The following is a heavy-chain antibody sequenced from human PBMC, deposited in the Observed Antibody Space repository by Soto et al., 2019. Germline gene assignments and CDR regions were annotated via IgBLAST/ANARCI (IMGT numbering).Heavy chain of an antibody. CDR1: GFTFSTDS. J-gene: IGHJ4*02. D-gene: IGHD3-10*02. V-gene: IGHV3-48*02. Sequence: EVQLVESGGGLVQPGGSLRLSCVASGFTFSTDSMNWVRQAPGKGLEWVAHISTSGATRYDADSVKGRFTISRDNAKTSLYLQMDSLRNEDTAVYYCARLFGSGFDYWGQGTLVTVSS. CDR2: ISTSGATR. CDR3: ARLFGSGFDY.